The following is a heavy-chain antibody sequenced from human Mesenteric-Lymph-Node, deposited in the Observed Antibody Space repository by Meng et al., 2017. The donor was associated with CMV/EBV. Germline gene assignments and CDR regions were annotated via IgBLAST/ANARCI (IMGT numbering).Heavy chain of an antibody. CDR2: INHSGST. D-gene: IGHD2-2*01. V-gene: IGHV4-34*01. Sequence: SKTLSLTCAVYGGSFSGYYWSWIRQPPGKGLEWIGEINHSGSTNYNPSLKSRVTISVDTSKNQFSLKLSSVTAADTAVYYCARVAVCSSTSCFDYWGQGTLVTVSS. J-gene: IGHJ4*02. CDR3: ARVAVCSSTSCFDY. CDR1: GGSFSGYY.